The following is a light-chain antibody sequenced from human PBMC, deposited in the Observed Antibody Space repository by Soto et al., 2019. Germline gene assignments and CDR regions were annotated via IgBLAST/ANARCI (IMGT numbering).Light chain of an antibody. V-gene: IGKV3-11*01. CDR3: QQRSNWPLT. Sequence: EIVLTQSPATLSLSPGARATLSCRASQSVSSYLAWYQQKPGQAPRLLIYDASNRATGIPARFSGSGSGTDFTLTISSLEPEDFAVSYCQQRSNWPLTFGGGTKVEIK. CDR1: QSVSSY. J-gene: IGKJ4*01. CDR2: DAS.